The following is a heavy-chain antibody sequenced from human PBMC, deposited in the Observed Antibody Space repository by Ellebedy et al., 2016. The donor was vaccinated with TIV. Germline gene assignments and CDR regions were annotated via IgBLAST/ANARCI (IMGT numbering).Heavy chain of an antibody. J-gene: IGHJ4*02. V-gene: IGHV3-74*03. CDR1: GFTFSNHW. CDR2: INTDGTTT. CDR3: ARDQASREVIIY. D-gene: IGHD3-10*01. Sequence: GESLKISCAASGFTFSNHWMHWVRQVPGKGLVWVSRINTDGTTTTYADSVKGRFTISRDNAKNTLFLQMNSLRAEDTAVYYCARDQASREVIIYWGQGTLVTVSS.